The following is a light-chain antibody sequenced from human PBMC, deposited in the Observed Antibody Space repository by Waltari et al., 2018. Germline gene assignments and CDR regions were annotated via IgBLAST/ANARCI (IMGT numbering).Light chain of an antibody. Sequence: QSVLTQPPSVSAAPGQRVTISCSGGRSHIGNNYLSWYRQFPGTAPKLLIYENSERPSGIPGRFSGSKSGTSATLDITGLQAGDEADYYCGTWDSSLSGAVFGGGTHLTVL. J-gene: IGLJ7*01. CDR3: GTWDSSLSGAV. CDR1: RSHIGNNY. CDR2: ENS. V-gene: IGLV1-51*02.